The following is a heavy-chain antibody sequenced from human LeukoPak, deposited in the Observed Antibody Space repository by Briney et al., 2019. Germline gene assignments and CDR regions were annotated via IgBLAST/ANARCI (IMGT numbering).Heavy chain of an antibody. D-gene: IGHD2-2*01. V-gene: IGHV3-21*01. J-gene: IGHJ4*02. Sequence: GSLRLSCAASGFTFSSYSMNWVRQAPGKGLEWVSSISSSSSYIYYADSVKGRFTISRDNAKNSLYLQMNSLRAEDTAVYYCARERVVPAATFDYWGQGTLVTVSS. CDR2: ISSSSSYI. CDR3: ARERVVPAATFDY. CDR1: GFTFSSYS.